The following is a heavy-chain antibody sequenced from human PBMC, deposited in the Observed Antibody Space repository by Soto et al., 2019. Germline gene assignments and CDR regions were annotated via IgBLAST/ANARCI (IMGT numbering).Heavy chain of an antibody. V-gene: IGHV3-30-3*01. Sequence: GGSLRLSCAASGFTFSSYAMHWVRQAPVKGLEWVAVISYDGSNKYYADSVKGRFTISRDNSKNTLYLQMNSLRAEEKAVYYCARDSVAAAGRPSYYYSGMDGWGQGTTVTVSS. J-gene: IGHJ6*02. CDR2: ISYDGSNK. CDR1: GFTFSSYA. D-gene: IGHD6-13*01. CDR3: ARDSVAAAGRPSYYYSGMDG.